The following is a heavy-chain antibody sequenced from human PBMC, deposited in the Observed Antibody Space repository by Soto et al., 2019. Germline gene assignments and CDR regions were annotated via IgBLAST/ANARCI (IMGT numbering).Heavy chain of an antibody. CDR3: ARLGEDFRRRVFDY. Sequence: PSETLSLTCTVSGGSISSSSYYWGWIRQPPGKGLEWIGSIYYSGSTYYNPSLKSRVTISVDTSKNQFSLKLSSVTAADTAVYYCARLGEDFRRRVFDYWGQGTLVTVSS. D-gene: IGHD3-16*01. CDR2: IYYSGST. CDR1: GGSISSSSYY. J-gene: IGHJ4*02. V-gene: IGHV4-39*01.